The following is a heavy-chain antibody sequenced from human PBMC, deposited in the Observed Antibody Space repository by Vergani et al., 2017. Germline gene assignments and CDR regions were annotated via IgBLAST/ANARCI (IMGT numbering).Heavy chain of an antibody. J-gene: IGHJ4*02. CDR3: ARDGGIAARPEYYFDY. CDR1: GFTFSSYA. V-gene: IGHV3-30-3*01. Sequence: QVQLVESGGGVVQPGRSLRLSCAASGFTFSSYAMHWVRPAPGKGLAWVAVISYDGSNKYYADSVKGRFTISRDNSKNTLYLQMNSLRAEDTAVYYCARDGGIAARPEYYFDYWGQGTLVTVSS. CDR2: ISYDGSNK. D-gene: IGHD6-6*01.